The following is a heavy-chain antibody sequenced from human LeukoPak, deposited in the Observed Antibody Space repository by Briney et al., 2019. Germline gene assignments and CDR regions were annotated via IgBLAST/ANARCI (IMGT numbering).Heavy chain of an antibody. J-gene: IGHJ4*02. CDR2: ISSSGSTI. CDR1: GFTFSSYE. Sequence: GGSLRLSCAASGFTFSSYEMNWVRQAPGKGLEWVSYISSSGSTIYYADSVKGRFTISRDNAKNSLYLQMNSLRAEDTAVYYCARVGNYYDSSGYYPLLDYWGQGTLVTVSS. V-gene: IGHV3-48*03. D-gene: IGHD3-22*01. CDR3: ARVGNYYDSSGYYPLLDY.